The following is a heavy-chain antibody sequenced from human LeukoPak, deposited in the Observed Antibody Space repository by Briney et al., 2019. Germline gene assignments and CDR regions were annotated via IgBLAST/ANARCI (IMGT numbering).Heavy chain of an antibody. J-gene: IGHJ6*02. Sequence: PSETLSLTCTVSGGSISSGGYYWGWLRQHPGKGLEWIVYSYYSGSTNYNPSPKSRVTISVDTSKNQFSLQLSSVTAADTAVYYCARLMAAAGTLDYYYGMDVWGQGTTVTVSS. V-gene: IGHV4-61*05. CDR3: ARLMAAAGTLDYYYGMDV. D-gene: IGHD6-13*01. CDR1: GGSISSGGYY. CDR2: SYYSGST.